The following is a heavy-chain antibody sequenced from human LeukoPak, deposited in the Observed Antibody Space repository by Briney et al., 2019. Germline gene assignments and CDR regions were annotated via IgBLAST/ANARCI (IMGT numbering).Heavy chain of an antibody. J-gene: IGHJ5*02. CDR3: ARHEWRSIAARRWFDP. D-gene: IGHD6-6*01. CDR1: GYTFTSYW. Sequence: GESLKISCQAAGYTFTSYWIGWVRQMPGKGLEWMGIIYPGDSDTKYSPSFQGQVTISVDKSISTAYLQWSSLKASDTAMYYCARHEWRSIAARRWFDPWGQGTLVTVSP. V-gene: IGHV5-51*01. CDR2: IYPGDSDT.